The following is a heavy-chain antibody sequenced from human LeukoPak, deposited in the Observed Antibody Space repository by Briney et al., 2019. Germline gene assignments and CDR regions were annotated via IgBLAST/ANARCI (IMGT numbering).Heavy chain of an antibody. CDR3: ARTVMVRGVITRFDP. CDR2: ISSSSSYI. D-gene: IGHD3-10*01. Sequence: GGSLRLSCAASGFTFSSYSMNWVRQAPGKGLEWVSSISSSSSYIYYADSVKGRFTISRDNAKNSLYLQVNSLRAEGTAVYYCARTVMVRGVITRFDPWGQGTLVTVSS. CDR1: GFTFSSYS. V-gene: IGHV3-21*01. J-gene: IGHJ5*02.